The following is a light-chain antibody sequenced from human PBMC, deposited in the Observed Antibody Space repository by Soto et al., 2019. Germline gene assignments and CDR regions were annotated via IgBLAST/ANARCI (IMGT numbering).Light chain of an antibody. V-gene: IGKV3-15*01. Sequence: VVTQSPATLSVFPGETATLSCRASQSVSSALALDQQRPGQAPRQLIYGASTRATGIPARFRGSGSGTEFRLTISSLQSEAFATYYCQQYNTWHPKMAFGRGTKVEIK. CDR2: GAS. J-gene: IGKJ1*01. CDR3: QQYNTWHPKMA. CDR1: QSVSSA.